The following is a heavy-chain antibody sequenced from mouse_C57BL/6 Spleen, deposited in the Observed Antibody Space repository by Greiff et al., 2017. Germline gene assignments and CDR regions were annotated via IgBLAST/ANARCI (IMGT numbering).Heavy chain of an antibody. Sequence: QVQLKESGAELVRPGASVTLSCKASGYTFTDYEMHWVKQTPVHGLEWIGAIDPETGGTAYNQKFKGKAILTADKSSSTAYMELRSLTSEDSAVYYCTRCPLLNFDYWGQGTTLTVSS. CDR1: GYTFTDYE. CDR2: IDPETGGT. V-gene: IGHV1-15*01. J-gene: IGHJ2*01. CDR3: TRCPLLNFDY.